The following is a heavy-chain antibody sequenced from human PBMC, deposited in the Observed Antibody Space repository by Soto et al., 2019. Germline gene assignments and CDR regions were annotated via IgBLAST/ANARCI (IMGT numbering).Heavy chain of an antibody. CDR3: ARVGDIVLQPVGRWGWFDP. J-gene: IGHJ5*02. D-gene: IGHD2-2*01. CDR1: RFTVSSNY. CDR2: LHSDGSA. V-gene: IGHV3-66*01. Sequence: EVQLVESGGGLVQPGGSLRLSCAASRFTVSSNYMSWVRQAPGKGLEWVSVLHSDGSADYADSVKGRFTISRDTSKNTLDLQMNSLIVEETDLYYCARVGDIVLQPVGRWGWFDPWGQGTLVTVSS.